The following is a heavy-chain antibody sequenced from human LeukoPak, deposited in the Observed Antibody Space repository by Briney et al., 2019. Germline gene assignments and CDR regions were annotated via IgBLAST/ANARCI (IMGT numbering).Heavy chain of an antibody. CDR1: GFTFNSYG. D-gene: IGHD4-11*01. CDR3: ARGLPPVMKYYFDY. CDR2: MWYDGSNK. Sequence: GGSLRLSCAASGFTFNSYGMHWVRQAPGKGLEWVAVMWYDGSNKYYADSEKGRFNISRDDSKNTLYLQMNSLRAEDTAMYYCARGLPPVMKYYFDYWGQGTLVTVSS. V-gene: IGHV3-33*01. J-gene: IGHJ4*02.